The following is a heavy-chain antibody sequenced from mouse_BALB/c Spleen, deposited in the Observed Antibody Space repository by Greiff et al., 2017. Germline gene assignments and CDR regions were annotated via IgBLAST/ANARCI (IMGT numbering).Heavy chain of an antibody. V-gene: IGHV5-17*02. CDR3: ARGGDGYSNWYFDV. J-gene: IGHJ1*01. D-gene: IGHD2-3*01. CDR2: ISSGSSTI. Sequence: DVKLVESGGGLVQPGGSRKLSCAASGFTFSSFGMHWVRQAPEKGLEWVAYISSGSSTIYYADTEKGRFTISRDNPKNTLFLQMTSLRSEDTAMYYCARGGDGYSNWYFDVWGAGTTVTVSS. CDR1: GFTFSSFG.